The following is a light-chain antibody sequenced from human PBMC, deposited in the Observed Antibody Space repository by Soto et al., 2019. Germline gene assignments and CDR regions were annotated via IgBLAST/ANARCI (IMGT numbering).Light chain of an antibody. CDR2: GTS. V-gene: IGKV3D-20*02. Sequence: EIVLTQSPATLSLPPGERATLSCRASQRLSSINLAWFQQKPGQAPRLLIYGTSSRATGIPDRFSGSGSGTDFTLTMSSLEPEDVAFCYWQQRNSWPLTFGGGTKVDIK. CDR1: QRLSSIN. CDR3: QQRNSWPLT. J-gene: IGKJ4*01.